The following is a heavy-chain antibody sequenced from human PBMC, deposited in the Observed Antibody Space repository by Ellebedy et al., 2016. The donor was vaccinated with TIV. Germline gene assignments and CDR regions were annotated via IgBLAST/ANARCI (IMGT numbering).Heavy chain of an antibody. CDR3: TRHSGGLTLHYYYYMDV. CDR2: VYHGGSA. CDR1: GGSLSRSEYY. V-gene: IGHV4-39*01. D-gene: IGHD3-10*01. J-gene: IGHJ6*03. Sequence: SETLSLXXTVSGGSLSRSEYYWGWIRQPPGKGLEWIGNVYHGGSAFYNPSLRGRVAISADTSKNQFSLKLTSLTAADTAVYYCTRHSGGLTLHYYYYMDVWGKGTTVTVSS.